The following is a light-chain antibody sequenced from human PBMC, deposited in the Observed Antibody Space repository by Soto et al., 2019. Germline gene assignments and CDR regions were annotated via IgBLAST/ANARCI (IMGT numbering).Light chain of an antibody. J-gene: IGLJ2*01. CDR1: NIDGKT. V-gene: IGLV3-21*02. Sequence: SYELTQSPSVSVAPGQTASITRGGENIDGKTVHWYQQKSGQAPLLVVYDDAARPSGITERFSGSISGSTATLTISRVEAGDEADYYCQVWESSDDPVVFGGGTKLTVL. CDR2: DDA. CDR3: QVWESSDDPVV.